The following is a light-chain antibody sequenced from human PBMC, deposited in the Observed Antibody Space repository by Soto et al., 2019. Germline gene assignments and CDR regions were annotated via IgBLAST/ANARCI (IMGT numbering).Light chain of an antibody. CDR2: GAS. J-gene: IGKJ1*01. V-gene: IGKV3-20*01. Sequence: EIVLTQSPGTLSLSPGERATLSCRASQSVSSSYLAWYQQKPGQAPRLLIYGASSRATGIPDRFSGSGSGTDFTLTISRLEPEDFALYYCQYYGSSAWTFGQGTKVDIK. CDR3: QYYGSSAWT. CDR1: QSVSSSY.